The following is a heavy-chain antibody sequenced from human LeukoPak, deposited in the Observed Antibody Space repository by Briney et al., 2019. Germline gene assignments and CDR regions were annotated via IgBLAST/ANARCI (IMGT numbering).Heavy chain of an antibody. CDR1: GFTVSNNY. CDR3: ARAGYTYNTLYY. V-gene: IGHV3-7*01. CDR2: INQDGSEK. J-gene: IGHJ4*02. Sequence: GGSLRLSCAVSGFTVSNNYMSWIRQTPGKGLEWVATINQDGSEKYSVDSVKGRFTISRDNAKNSLYLQMDSLRAADTAVYYCARAGYTYNTLYYWGQGTLVTVSS. D-gene: IGHD3-3*01.